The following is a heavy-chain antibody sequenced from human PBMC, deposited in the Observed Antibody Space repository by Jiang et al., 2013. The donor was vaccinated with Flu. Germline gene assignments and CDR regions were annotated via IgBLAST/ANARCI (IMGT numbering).Heavy chain of an antibody. CDR1: ESGLTSYY. CDR3: ATIVHGYSYYGGWYFDL. J-gene: IGHJ2*01. V-gene: IGHV4-34*01. Sequence: PSETLSLTCGINESGLTSYYWSSDPTRPREGAGVDWEVNHSGSTNYNPSLKSRVTISLDTSKNQFSLRLSSVTAADTAVYYCATIVHGYSYYGGWYFDLWGRGTLVTVSS. D-gene: IGHD5-18*01. CDR2: VNHSGST.